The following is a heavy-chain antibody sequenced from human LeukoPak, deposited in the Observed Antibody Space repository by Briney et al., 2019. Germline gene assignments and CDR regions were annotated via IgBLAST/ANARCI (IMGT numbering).Heavy chain of an antibody. V-gene: IGHV5-51*01. Sequence: GESLKISCKGSGYSFTSYWIGWVRQLPGKGLEWMEIIYPGDSDTRYSPAFQGQVTISADKSISTAYLQWSSLKASDTAMYYCARPTGTTAPDAFDIWGQGTMVTVSS. CDR3: ARPTGTTAPDAFDI. CDR1: GYSFTSYW. D-gene: IGHD1-1*01. CDR2: IYPGDSDT. J-gene: IGHJ3*02.